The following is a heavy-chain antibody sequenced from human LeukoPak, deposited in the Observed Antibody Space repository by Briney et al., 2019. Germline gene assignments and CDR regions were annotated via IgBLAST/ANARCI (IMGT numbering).Heavy chain of an antibody. CDR1: GLTFSSFW. V-gene: IGHV3-7*04. Sequence: GGSLRLSCAASGLTFSSFWMSCLRQAPGKGLEGVANIKQDGSEKSHVDSVKGRFTISRDNATNSLYLQMNSLRVEDTDVYYCARGEYYYDGGYWGQGTLVTVSS. J-gene: IGHJ1*01. CDR2: IKQDGSEK. D-gene: IGHD3-22*01. CDR3: ARGEYYYDGGY.